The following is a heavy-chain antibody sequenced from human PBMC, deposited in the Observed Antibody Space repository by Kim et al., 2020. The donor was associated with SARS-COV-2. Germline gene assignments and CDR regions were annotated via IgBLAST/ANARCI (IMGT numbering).Heavy chain of an antibody. J-gene: IGHJ4*02. CDR2: EK. D-gene: IGHD1-1*01. CDR3: ARDSDWSPYDY. Sequence: EKNYVDSVKGRFIISRDNAKNSLYLHMAGLRAEDTAVYYCARDSDWSPYDYWGQGTLVTVSS. V-gene: IGHV3-7*01.